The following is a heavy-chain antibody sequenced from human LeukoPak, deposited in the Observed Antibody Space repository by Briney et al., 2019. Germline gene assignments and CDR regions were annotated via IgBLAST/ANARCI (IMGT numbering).Heavy chain of an antibody. Sequence: GGSLRLSCAASGFTFSSYSFNWVRQVPGKGLEWVSSITTTFYTYYIDSVKGRFTISRDNAKNSLYLQMISLRAEDTAVYYCARVRANWHEDYWGQGTLVTVSS. J-gene: IGHJ4*02. CDR3: ARVRANWHEDY. V-gene: IGHV3-21*01. CDR2: ITTTFYT. D-gene: IGHD5-24*01. CDR1: GFTFSSYS.